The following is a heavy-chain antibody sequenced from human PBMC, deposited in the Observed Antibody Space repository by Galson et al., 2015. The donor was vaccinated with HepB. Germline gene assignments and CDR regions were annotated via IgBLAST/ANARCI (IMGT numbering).Heavy chain of an antibody. V-gene: IGHV3-30*04. D-gene: IGHD1-26*01. CDR3: ARDRSGSYDY. CDR2: ISYDGSNK. Sequence: SLRLSCAASGFTFSSYAMLWVRQAPGKGLGWVAVISYDGSNKYYADSVKGRFTISRDNSKNTLYLQMNSLRAEDTAVYYCARDRSGSYDYWGQGTLVTVSS. CDR1: GFTFSSYA. J-gene: IGHJ4*02.